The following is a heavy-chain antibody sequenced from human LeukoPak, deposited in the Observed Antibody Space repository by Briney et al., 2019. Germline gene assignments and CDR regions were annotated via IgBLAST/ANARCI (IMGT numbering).Heavy chain of an antibody. V-gene: IGHV3-23*01. CDR3: AKLYCSGGSCLRSSYYYYGMDV. CDR1: GFTFSSYA. Sequence: PGGSLRLSCAASGFTFSSYAMSWVRQAPGKGLEWVSAISGSGGSTYYADSVKGRFTISRDNSKNTLYLRMNSLRAEDTAVYYCAKLYCSGGSCLRSSYYYYGMDVWGQGTTVTVSS. D-gene: IGHD2-15*01. CDR2: ISGSGGST. J-gene: IGHJ6*02.